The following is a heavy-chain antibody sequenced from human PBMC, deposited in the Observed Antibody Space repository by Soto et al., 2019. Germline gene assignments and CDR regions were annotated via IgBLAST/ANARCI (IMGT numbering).Heavy chain of an antibody. CDR1: GDPISRYH. CDR3: TGDRNNRVWYKY. J-gene: IGHJ4*02. CDR2: VHNSGST. D-gene: IGHD6-19*01. V-gene: IGHV4-59*01. Sequence: QVQLQESGPGLVKPSETLSLSCTVSGDPISRYHWSWIRQTPGKGLEWIAYVHNSGSTSYTPYLKSRVTISIDTSRKQFSLRLRSVTAADTAVYYCTGDRNNRVWYKYWGQGTLVTVSS.